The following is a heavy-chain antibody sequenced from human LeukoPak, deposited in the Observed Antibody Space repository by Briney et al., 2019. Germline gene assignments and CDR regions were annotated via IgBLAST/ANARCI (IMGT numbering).Heavy chain of an antibody. Sequence: QAGGSLRLSCAASGFTFSSYAMHWVRQAPGKGLEWVTFIRYDGTNKYYADSVKGRFTISRDNSKNTLYLQMNSLRAEDTAVYYCANHQWLPNDAFDIWGQGTMVTVSS. CDR2: IRYDGTNK. CDR1: GFTFSSYA. V-gene: IGHV3-30*02. CDR3: ANHQWLPNDAFDI. J-gene: IGHJ3*02. D-gene: IGHD6-19*01.